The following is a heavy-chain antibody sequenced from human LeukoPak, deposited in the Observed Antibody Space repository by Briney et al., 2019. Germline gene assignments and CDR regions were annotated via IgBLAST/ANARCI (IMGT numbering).Heavy chain of an antibody. CDR2: ISYDGSNK. Sequence: ATGFSFRSGEMVELGRGRSKEMEWVAVISYDGSNKYYADSVKGRFTISRDNSKNTLYLQMNSLRAEDTAVYYCARGHVYAMEHWGQGTLVTVSS. V-gene: IGHV3-30*04. D-gene: IGHD3-16*01. CDR3: ARGHVYAMEH. J-gene: IGHJ1*01. CDR1: GFSFRSGE.